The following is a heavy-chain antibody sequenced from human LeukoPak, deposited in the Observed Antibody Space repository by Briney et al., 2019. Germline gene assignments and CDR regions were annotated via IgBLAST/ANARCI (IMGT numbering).Heavy chain of an antibody. CDR3: ARDSGSGWYNWFDP. CDR2: ISAYNGNT. J-gene: IGHJ5*02. CDR1: GYTSIDHG. D-gene: IGHD6-19*01. Sequence: GASVKVSCKASGYTSIDHGISWVRQAPGQGLEWMGWISAYNGNTNYAQKLQGRLTMTTDTSTRTAYMELRSLRSDDTAVYYCARDSGSGWYNWFDPWGQGTLVTVSS. V-gene: IGHV1-18*01.